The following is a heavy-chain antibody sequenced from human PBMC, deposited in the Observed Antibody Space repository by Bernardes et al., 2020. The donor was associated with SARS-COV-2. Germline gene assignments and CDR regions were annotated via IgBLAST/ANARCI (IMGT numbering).Heavy chain of an antibody. V-gene: IGHV3-74*03. CDR2: ISDDGTTT. CDR3: GKRAVTGSRWYFDL. CDR1: GFILSDYW. J-gene: IGHJ2*01. D-gene: IGHD6-19*01. Sequence: GGSLRLSCEASGFILSDYWMHWVRQVPGKGLVWVSRISDDGTTTTYADSVKGRFTVSRDKAKNTLYLQMNNLRVEDTAVYYCGKRAVTGSRWYFDLWGRGPLVPVS.